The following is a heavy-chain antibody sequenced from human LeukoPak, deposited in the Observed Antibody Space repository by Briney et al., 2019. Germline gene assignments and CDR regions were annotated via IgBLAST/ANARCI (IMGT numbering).Heavy chain of an antibody. CDR2: ISGSGDA. CDR3: VKDGHYPDNSGYYYEDS. V-gene: IGHV3-23*01. D-gene: IGHD3-22*01. CDR1: GFTLGGYA. Sequence: GGSLRLSCAASGFTLGGYAMSWVRQAPGKGLEWVSLISGSGDAYDADSVQGRFTISRDNSKNTLYLQMNSLRAEDTAVYYCVKDGHYPDNSGYYYEDSWGKGTLVTVSS. J-gene: IGHJ4*02.